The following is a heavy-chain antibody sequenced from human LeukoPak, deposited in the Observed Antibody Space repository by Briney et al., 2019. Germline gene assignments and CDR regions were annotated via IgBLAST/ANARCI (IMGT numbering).Heavy chain of an antibody. Sequence: EPGGSLRLSCAASGFTFSSYAMSWIRQAPGKGLEWVSAISGSGGSAYYADSVRGRFTITRDNAKNTLYLQMNSLSAEDTAVYYCARGPRGGTLDFWGQGTLVTVSS. D-gene: IGHD3-10*01. CDR3: ARGPRGGTLDF. V-gene: IGHV3-23*01. J-gene: IGHJ4*02. CDR1: GFTFSSYA. CDR2: ISGSGGSA.